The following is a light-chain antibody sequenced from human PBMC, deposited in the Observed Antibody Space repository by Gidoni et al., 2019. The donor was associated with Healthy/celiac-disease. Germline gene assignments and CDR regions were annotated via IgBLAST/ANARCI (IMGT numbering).Light chain of an antibody. J-gene: IGKJ3*01. CDR3: QQRSNWPS. CDR1: QSVSSY. V-gene: IGKV3-11*01. Sequence: DIVLPQSPATLSLSPGERATLSCRASQSVSSYLAWYQQKPGKAPRLRIYDASNRATGIPARFSGSGSGTDFTLTISSLEPEDFAVYYCQQRSNWPSFGPGTKVDIK. CDR2: DAS.